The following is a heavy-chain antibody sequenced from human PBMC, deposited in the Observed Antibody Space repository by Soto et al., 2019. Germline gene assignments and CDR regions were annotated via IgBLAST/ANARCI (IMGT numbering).Heavy chain of an antibody. CDR3: AKVREMATIRACADY. Sequence: PGGSLRLSCAASGFTFSSYAMSWVRQAPGKGLEWVSAISGSGGSTYYADSVKGRFTISRDNSKNTLYLQMNSLRAEDTAVYYCAKVREMATIRACADYWGQGTLVTVSS. J-gene: IGHJ4*02. D-gene: IGHD5-12*01. CDR2: ISGSGGST. CDR1: GFTFSSYA. V-gene: IGHV3-23*01.